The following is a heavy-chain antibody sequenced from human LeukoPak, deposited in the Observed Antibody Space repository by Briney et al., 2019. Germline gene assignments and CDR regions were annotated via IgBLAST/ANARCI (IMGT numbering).Heavy chain of an antibody. Sequence: ASVKVSCKASGYTFTSYYMHWVRQAPGQGLEWMGIINPSGGSTSYAQKFRGRVTMTRDTSTSTVYMELSSLRSEDTAVYYCARGSGIFSYCDILTGSGWFDPWGQGTLVTVSS. CDR1: GYTFTSYY. J-gene: IGHJ5*02. CDR3: ARGSGIFSYCDILTGSGWFDP. V-gene: IGHV1-46*03. D-gene: IGHD3-9*01. CDR2: INPSGGST.